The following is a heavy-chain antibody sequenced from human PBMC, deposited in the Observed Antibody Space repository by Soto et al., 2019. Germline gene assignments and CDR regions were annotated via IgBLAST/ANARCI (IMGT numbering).Heavy chain of an antibody. V-gene: IGHV1-18*01. CDR3: ARDDYYDSSGNFDY. D-gene: IGHD3-22*01. CDR1: GYTFTSYG. CDR2: ISAYNGNT. Sequence: ASVKVSCKASGYTFTSYGISWVRQAPGQGLEWMGWISAYNGNTNYAQKLQGRVTMTTDTSTSTAYMELRSLRFDDTAVYYCARDDYYDSSGNFDYWGQGTLVTVSS. J-gene: IGHJ4*02.